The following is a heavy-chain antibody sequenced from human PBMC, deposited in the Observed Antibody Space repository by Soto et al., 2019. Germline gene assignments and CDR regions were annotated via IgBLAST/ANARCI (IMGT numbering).Heavy chain of an antibody. CDR3: AQALGELAPESYDY. J-gene: IGHJ4*02. Sequence: QVQLVESGGGVVQPGRSLRLSCAASGFTFSSYAMHWVRQAPGKVLEWVAVISYDGSDKYYADSVKGRFTISRDNSKNTLNLKRNSLRADATAVYYCAQALGELAPESYDYWGQGTLITVSS. CDR2: ISYDGSDK. D-gene: IGHD3-16*01. V-gene: IGHV3-30*18. CDR1: GFTFSSYA.